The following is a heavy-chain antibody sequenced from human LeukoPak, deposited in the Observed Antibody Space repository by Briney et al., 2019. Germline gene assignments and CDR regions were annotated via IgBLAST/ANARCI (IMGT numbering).Heavy chain of an antibody. J-gene: IGHJ3*02. Sequence: SETLSLTCTVSGGSISSSSYYWGWIRQPPGKGLEWIGYIYYSGSTYYNPSLTSRVSLSQDTSKNLLSLNLNSVTAADTAVYYCARVFAARVDGFDIWSQGTMVTVSS. CDR3: ARVFAARVDGFDI. CDR2: IYYSGST. D-gene: IGHD6-25*01. V-gene: IGHV4-39*07. CDR1: GGSISSSSYY.